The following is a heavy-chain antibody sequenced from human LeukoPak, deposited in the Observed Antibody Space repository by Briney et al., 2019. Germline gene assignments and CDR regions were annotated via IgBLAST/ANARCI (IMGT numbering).Heavy chain of an antibody. CDR3: ARTQPAGVGNWFDP. CDR2: TYYRSKWFF. V-gene: IGHV6-1*01. J-gene: IGHJ5*02. CDR1: GDSVSSNSAA. Sequence: SQTLSLTCAISGDSVSSNSAAWNWIRQSPSRGLEWLGRTYYRSKWFFDYAVSVKSRISINPDTSKNQFSLQLNSVTPEDTAVYYCARTQPAGVGNWFDPWGQGTLVTVSS. D-gene: IGHD2-2*01.